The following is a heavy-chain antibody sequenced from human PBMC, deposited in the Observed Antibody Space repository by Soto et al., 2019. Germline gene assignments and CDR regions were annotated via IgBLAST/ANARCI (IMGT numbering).Heavy chain of an antibody. V-gene: IGHV4-4*07. CDR1: GGSIRSYY. D-gene: IGHD6-13*01. J-gene: IGHJ6*02. Sequence: LPLTCTVSGGSIRSYYWSWIRQPAGKGLEWIGRIYTSGSTNYNHSLKSRVTMSVDTSKNQFSLKLSSVTAADTAVYYCARGEGSWYAPLVYGMDVWGQGTTVTVSS. CDR2: IYTSGST. CDR3: ARGEGSWYAPLVYGMDV.